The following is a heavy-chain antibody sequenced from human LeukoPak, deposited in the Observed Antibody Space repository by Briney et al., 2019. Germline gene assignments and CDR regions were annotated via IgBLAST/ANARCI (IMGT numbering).Heavy chain of an antibody. CDR2: IRSSSTYI. D-gene: IGHD6-13*01. J-gene: IGHJ4*02. V-gene: IGHV3-21*01. CDR1: GFTFSSYS. CDR3: ARVLEAAAFDY. Sequence: GGSLRLSCAASGFTFSSYSMNWVRQAPGKGLEWVSSIRSSSTYIYSADSLKGRFTISRDNAKNSLYLQMNSLRAEDTAVYYCARVLEAAAFDYWGQGTLVTVSS.